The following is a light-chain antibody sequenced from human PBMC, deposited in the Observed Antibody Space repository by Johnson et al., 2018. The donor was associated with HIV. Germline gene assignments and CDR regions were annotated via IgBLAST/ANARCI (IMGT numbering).Light chain of an antibody. CDR1: SSNIGNNY. Sequence: QSVLTQPPSVSAAPGQKVTISCSGTSSNIGNNYVSWYQQFTGTAPKLVIHENNKRPSGIPDRFSGSKSGTSATLGITGLQTGDEADYYCGTWDLSLSAGVFGTGTKVTVL. J-gene: IGLJ1*01. CDR3: GTWDLSLSAGV. V-gene: IGLV1-51*01. CDR2: ENN.